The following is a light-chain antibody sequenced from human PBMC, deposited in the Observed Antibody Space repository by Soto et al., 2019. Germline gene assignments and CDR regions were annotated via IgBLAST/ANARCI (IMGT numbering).Light chain of an antibody. V-gene: IGKV3D-20*02. CDR3: QQRSNWPPIT. Sequence: EIVLTQSPGTLSLSPGERSTVSCSAIQSVTSTYLAWYQQKPGQAPRLLIYGASSRAIGIPDRFSGSVSGSDFILTISSLEPADFAVYYCQQRSNWPPITFGQGTRLEIK. J-gene: IGKJ5*01. CDR2: GAS. CDR1: QSVTSTY.